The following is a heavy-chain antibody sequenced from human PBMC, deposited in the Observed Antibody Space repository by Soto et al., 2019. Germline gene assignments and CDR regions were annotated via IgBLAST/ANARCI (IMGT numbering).Heavy chain of an antibody. V-gene: IGHV4-59*01. J-gene: IGHJ5*02. CDR3: ARFAQDFWSGYNGWFDP. D-gene: IGHD3-3*01. CDR2: IYYSGST. Sequence: QVQLQESGPGLVKPSETLSLTCTVSGGSISSYYWSWIRQPPGKGLEWIGYIYYSGSTNYNPSLNSRVTISVDTPKNQFSLKLSSVTAADTAVYYCARFAQDFWSGYNGWFDPWGQGTLVTVSS. CDR1: GGSISSYY.